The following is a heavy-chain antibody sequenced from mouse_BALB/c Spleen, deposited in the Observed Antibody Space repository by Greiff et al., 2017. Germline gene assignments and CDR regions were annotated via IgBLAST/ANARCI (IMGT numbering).Heavy chain of an antibody. CDR3: ARERGAGPWFAY. Sequence: DVQLQESGGGLVQPGGSLKLSCAASGFTFSSYGMSWVRQTPDKRLELVATINSNGGSTYYPDSVKGRFTISRDNAKNTLYLQMSSLKSEDTAMYYCARERGAGPWFAYWGQGTLVTVSA. J-gene: IGHJ3*01. V-gene: IGHV5-6-3*01. D-gene: IGHD3-3*01. CDR1: GFTFSSYG. CDR2: INSNGGST.